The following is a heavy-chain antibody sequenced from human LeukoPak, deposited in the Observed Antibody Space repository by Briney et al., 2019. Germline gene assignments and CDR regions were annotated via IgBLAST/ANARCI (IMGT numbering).Heavy chain of an antibody. CDR1: GFTFSSYG. D-gene: IGHD6-19*01. CDR2: TPYDGSNE. Sequence: GSLRLSCVASGFTFSSYGMHWVRQAPGRGLEWVAITPYDGSNEYYADTVKGRFTISRDNSKNTLYLQMNSLRAEDTAVYYCAPWLVPNYYYGMDVWGQGTTVTVSS. CDR3: APWLVPNYYYGMDV. J-gene: IGHJ6*02. V-gene: IGHV3-30*02.